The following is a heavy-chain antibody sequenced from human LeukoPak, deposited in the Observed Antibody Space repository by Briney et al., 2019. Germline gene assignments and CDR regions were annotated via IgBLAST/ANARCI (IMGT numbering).Heavy chain of an antibody. CDR1: GFTFSSYA. V-gene: IGHV3-30*04. Sequence: GGSLRLSCAASGFTFSSYAMHWVRQAPGKGLEWVAVISYGGSNKYYADSVKGRFTISRDNSKNTLYLQMNSLRAEDTAVYYCARALYYYDSSGLFQHWGQGTLVTVSS. J-gene: IGHJ1*01. CDR2: ISYGGSNK. CDR3: ARALYYYDSSGLFQH. D-gene: IGHD3-22*01.